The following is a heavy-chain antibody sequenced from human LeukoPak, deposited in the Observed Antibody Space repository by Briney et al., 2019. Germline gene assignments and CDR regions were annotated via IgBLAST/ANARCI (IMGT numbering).Heavy chain of an antibody. CDR1: GFTFSSYW. D-gene: IGHD3-10*01. Sequence: PGGSLRLSCAASGFTFSSYWMHWVRQAPGKGLVWVSRINSDGSSTSYADSVKGRFTISRDNAKNTLYLQMNSLRAEDTAVYYCARDKAPVTYYYGSGSYYSVEEGSNWFDPWGQGILVTVSS. J-gene: IGHJ5*02. V-gene: IGHV3-74*01. CDR3: ARDKAPVTYYYGSGSYYSVEEGSNWFDP. CDR2: INSDGSST.